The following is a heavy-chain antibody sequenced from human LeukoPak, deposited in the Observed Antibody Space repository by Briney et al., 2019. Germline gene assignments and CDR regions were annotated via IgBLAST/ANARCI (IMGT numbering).Heavy chain of an antibody. Sequence: GGSLRLSCAASGFTFSSYSMNWVRQAPGKGLEWVSSISSSSSYIYYADSVKGRLTISRDNAKNSLYLQTNSLRAEDTAVYYCAKGGDYDFWSDAFDIWGQGTMVTVSS. CDR1: GFTFSSYS. CDR2: ISSSSSYI. CDR3: AKGGDYDFWSDAFDI. V-gene: IGHV3-21*04. J-gene: IGHJ3*02. D-gene: IGHD3-3*01.